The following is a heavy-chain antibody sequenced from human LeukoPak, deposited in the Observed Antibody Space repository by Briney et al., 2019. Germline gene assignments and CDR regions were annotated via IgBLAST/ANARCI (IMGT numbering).Heavy chain of an antibody. CDR2: IYYSGST. D-gene: IGHD3-3*01. CDR1: GFTFSSYA. J-gene: IGHJ5*02. CDR3: ARVSAYEWSWFDP. V-gene: IGHV4-39*07. Sequence: GSLRLSCAASGFTFSSYAMHWVRQPPGKGLEWIGSIYYSGSTYYNPSLKSRVTISVDTSKNQFSLKLSSVTAADTAVYYCARVSAYEWSWFDPWGQGTLVTVSS.